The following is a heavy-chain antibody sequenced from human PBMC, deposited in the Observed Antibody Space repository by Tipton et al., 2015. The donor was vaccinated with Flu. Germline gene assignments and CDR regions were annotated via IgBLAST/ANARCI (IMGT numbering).Heavy chain of an antibody. CDR2: IRFDGGTK. J-gene: IGHJ4*02. CDR3: AKDRAAVPEGGFDY. V-gene: IGHV3-30*02. D-gene: IGHD6-19*01. Sequence: GSLRLSCAASGFRFSDYGMNWVRQAPGRGLEWVAFIRFDGGTKEYVDSVKGRFSVSRDNSKKTLFLQMNSLRVEDTAVYYCAKDRAAVPEGGFDYWGQGTLVTVSS. CDR1: GFRFSDYG.